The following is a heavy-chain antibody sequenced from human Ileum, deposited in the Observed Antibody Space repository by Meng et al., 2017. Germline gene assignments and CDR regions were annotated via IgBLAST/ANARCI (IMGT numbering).Heavy chain of an antibody. J-gene: IGHJ4*02. Sequence: QVQREASGPGLVEPSGTLSLTCTVSGGSISSSFYWSWVRQSPGKGLEWIGQIYLAGSPNYNPSLESRVTISVDKSKNQFSLRLTSVTAADTAIFYCVRHGGKYFDSWGQGTLVTVSS. V-gene: IGHV4-4*02. CDR3: VRHGGKYFDS. CDR1: GGSISSSFY. D-gene: IGHD2-15*01. CDR2: IYLAGSP.